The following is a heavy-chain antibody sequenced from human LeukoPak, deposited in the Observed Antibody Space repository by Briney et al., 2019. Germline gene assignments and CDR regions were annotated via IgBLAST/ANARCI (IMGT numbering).Heavy chain of an antibody. D-gene: IGHD3-22*01. Sequence: PSETLSLTCAVSGGSISSTSYYWAWIRQPPRKGLEWIGTIYYSGSTYHNPSLKSRVTMSVDTSRNQFSLKLSSVDAADTAVYYCAKAGVRYFDSSGLYAFDFWGQGTTVTVSS. CDR3: AKAGVRYFDSSGLYAFDF. V-gene: IGHV4-39*01. CDR1: GGSISSTSYY. CDR2: IYYSGST. J-gene: IGHJ3*01.